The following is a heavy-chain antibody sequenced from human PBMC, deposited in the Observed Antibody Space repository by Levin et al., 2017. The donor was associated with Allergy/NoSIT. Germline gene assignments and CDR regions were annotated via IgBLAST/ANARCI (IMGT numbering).Heavy chain of an antibody. CDR1: GGSISSSNW. J-gene: IGHJ4*02. CDR3: ARDSGNYPDY. CDR2: FSHGGST. D-gene: IGHD4-23*01. V-gene: IGHV4-4*02. Sequence: SETLSLTCAVSGGSISSSNWWSWVRQPPGKGLEWIGEFSHGGSTNYNPSLKSRVTISVDRSKNQFSLKLSSVTAADTAVYYCARDSGNYPDYWGQGTLVTVSS.